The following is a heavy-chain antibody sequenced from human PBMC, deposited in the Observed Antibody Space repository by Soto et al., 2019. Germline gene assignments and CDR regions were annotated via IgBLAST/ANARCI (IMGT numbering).Heavy chain of an antibody. V-gene: IGHV5-10-1*01. Sequence: GESLKISCTGSGYSFTSYWISWVRQMPGKGLEWMGRIDPSDSYTNYSPSFQGHVTISADKSITTAYLQWSSLKASDTALFYCASFSNYPYYYGMDVWGQGTTVTVSS. CDR2: IDPSDSYT. J-gene: IGHJ6*02. CDR1: GYSFTSYW. D-gene: IGHD4-4*01. CDR3: ASFSNYPYYYGMDV.